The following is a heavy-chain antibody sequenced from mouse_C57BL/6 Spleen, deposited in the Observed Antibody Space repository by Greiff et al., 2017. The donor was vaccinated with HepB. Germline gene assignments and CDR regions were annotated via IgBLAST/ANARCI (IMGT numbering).Heavy chain of an antibody. CDR3: ARDGDFPWFAY. V-gene: IGHV5-4*01. CDR2: ISDGGSYT. J-gene: IGHJ3*01. Sequence: EVQGVESGGGLVKPGGSLKLSCAASGFTFSSYAMSWVRQTPEKRLEWVATISDGGSYTYYPDNVKGRFTISRDNAKNNLYLQMSHLKSEDTAMYYCARDGDFPWFAYWGQGTLVTVSA. CDR1: GFTFSSYA.